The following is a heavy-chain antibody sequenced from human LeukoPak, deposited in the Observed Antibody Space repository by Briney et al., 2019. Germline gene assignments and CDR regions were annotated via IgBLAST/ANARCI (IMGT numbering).Heavy chain of an antibody. CDR3: AKDITFGGVIVIAGFDY. Sequence: GGSLRLSCAASGFTFSSYAMSWVRQAPGKGLEWVSAISGSGGSTYYADSVKGRFTISRDNSKNTLYPQMNSLRAEDTAVYYCAKDITFGGVIVIAGFDYWGQGTLVTVSS. J-gene: IGHJ4*02. V-gene: IGHV3-23*01. CDR1: GFTFSSYA. D-gene: IGHD3-16*02. CDR2: ISGSGGST.